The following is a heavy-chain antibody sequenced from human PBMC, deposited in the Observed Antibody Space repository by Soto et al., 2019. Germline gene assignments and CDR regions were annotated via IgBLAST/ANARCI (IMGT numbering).Heavy chain of an antibody. CDR1: GGSFSGYS. V-gene: IGHV4-34*01. CDR3: ARGLFSETHYSGGWYFFDY. CDR2: INDGGSA. J-gene: IGHJ4*02. D-gene: IGHD1-26*01. Sequence: SETLSLTCAVYGGSFSGYSWTWIRQSPGKGLEWTGQINDGGSANYNPSLKSRVTISVDTSNNEFFLELSSVTAADTAVYYCARGLFSETHYSGGWYFFDYWGQGTLVTSPQ.